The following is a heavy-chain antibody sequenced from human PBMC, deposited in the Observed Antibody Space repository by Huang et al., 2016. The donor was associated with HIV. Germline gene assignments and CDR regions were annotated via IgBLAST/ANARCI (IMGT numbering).Heavy chain of an antibody. CDR3: AKGGGGYRNGPEH. CDR2: ITCDGNKR. D-gene: IGHD5-18*01. CDR1: GCTFATFG. V-gene: IGHV3-30*02. J-gene: IGHJ4*02. Sequence: LVESGGGVVQSGGSLTLSCEGSGCTFATFGMHWVRQPIGKGLQRVAHITCDGNKRLYENGVKSRFTVYRENPLRTTYLEMNDLKLEDTAVYFCAKGGGGYRNGPEHWGQGTLVIVS.